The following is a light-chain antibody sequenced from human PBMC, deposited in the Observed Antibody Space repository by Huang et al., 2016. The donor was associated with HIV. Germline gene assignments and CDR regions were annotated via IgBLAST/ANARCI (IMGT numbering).Light chain of an antibody. J-gene: IGKJ2*01. V-gene: IGKV2D-29*01. CDR2: EVS. CDR3: MQTTQLPQT. CDR1: QRLLHSDGKTH. Sequence: DIVLTQTPLPLSVTPGQPASISCKSTQRLLHSDGKTHLYWYLQKPGQPPQLLIYEVSNRFSGVSDRFTGSGSGTDFTLKISRVEAEDVGVYYCMQTTQLPQTFGQGTKLEIK.